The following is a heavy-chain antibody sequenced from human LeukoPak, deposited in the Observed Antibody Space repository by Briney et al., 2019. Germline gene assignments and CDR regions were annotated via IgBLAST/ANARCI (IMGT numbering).Heavy chain of an antibody. CDR2: IKQDGSEK. D-gene: IGHD2-2*02. V-gene: IGHV3-7*01. J-gene: IGHJ6*02. CDR1: GFTFSSYW. Sequence: GGSLRLSCAAPGFTFSSYWMSWVRQAPGKGLEWVANIKQDGSEKYYVDSVKGRFTISRDNAKNSLYLQMNSLRAEDTAVYYCARIDIVVVPAAIRDYYYYGMDVWGQGTTVTVSS. CDR3: ARIDIVVVPAAIRDYYYYGMDV.